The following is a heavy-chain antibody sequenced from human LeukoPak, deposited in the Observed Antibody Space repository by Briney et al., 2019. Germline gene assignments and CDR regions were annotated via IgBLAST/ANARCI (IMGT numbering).Heavy chain of an antibody. CDR2: FYDGSKT. CDR3: ASPSGGGYVWC. Sequence: GGSLRLSCAASGFSVSSSSMSWVRQAPGKGLEWVSVFYDGSKTYYADSVKGRFTISRDNSKNTLYLQMNSLRAEDTAVYYCASPSGGGYVWCWGQGTLVTVSS. V-gene: IGHV3-53*01. D-gene: IGHD5-12*01. CDR1: GFSVSSSS. J-gene: IGHJ4*02.